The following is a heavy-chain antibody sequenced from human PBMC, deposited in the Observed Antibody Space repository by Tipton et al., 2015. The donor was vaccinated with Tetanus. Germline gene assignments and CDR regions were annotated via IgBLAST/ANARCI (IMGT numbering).Heavy chain of an antibody. CDR1: XYIXXXYW. CDR2: IYPCDSYP. J-gene: IGHJ4*02. Sequence: QLVQSGGEVKKPGXXLKXXCKXXXYIXXXYWXXWVXXKPGXXXEWMGIIYPCDSYPRYSPSFQGQVTISVDKSINTAYLQWSSXKASDTSMFYCARAHCSDGVCNFDFWGQGALVTVAS. D-gene: IGHD2-15*01. V-gene: IGHV5-51*01. CDR3: ARAHCSDGVCNFDF.